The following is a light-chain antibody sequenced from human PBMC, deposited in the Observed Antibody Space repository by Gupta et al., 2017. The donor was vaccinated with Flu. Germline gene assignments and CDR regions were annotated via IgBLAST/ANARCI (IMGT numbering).Light chain of an antibody. CDR3: QQYESNWT. V-gene: IGKV1-5*03. CDR1: QSISSW. J-gene: IGKJ1*01. CDR2: KAS. Sequence: DVQMTPSPSTLSASVGDTVTITCRASQSISSWLAWYQQQPGKAPKILIYKASSVEGGVPSRFSGSGAGTEFTLTIRSLEPDDFATYYCQQYESNWTFGQGTKVEIK.